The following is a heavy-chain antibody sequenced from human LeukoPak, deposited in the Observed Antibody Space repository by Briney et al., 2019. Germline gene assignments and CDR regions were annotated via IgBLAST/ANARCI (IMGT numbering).Heavy chain of an antibody. V-gene: IGHV1-2*02. J-gene: IGHJ4*02. CDR2: TNPNSGGT. D-gene: IGHD6-19*01. CDR3: ARGVSIAVAGTPGY. Sequence: ASVKVSCKASGYTFTGYYMHWVRQAPGQGLEWMGWTNPNSGGTNYAQKFQGRVTMTRDTSISTAYMELSRLRSDDTAVYYCARGVSIAVAGTPGYWGQGTLVTVSS. CDR1: GYTFTGYY.